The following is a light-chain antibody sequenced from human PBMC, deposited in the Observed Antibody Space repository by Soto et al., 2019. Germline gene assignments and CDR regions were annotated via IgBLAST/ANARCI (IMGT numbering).Light chain of an antibody. CDR2: TAS. Sequence: AIRMTQSPSSFSASTGDRVTITCRASQGISSYLAWYRQKPGKVPKLLIYTASTLQSGVPSRFSGSGSGTDFTLTISGLQSEDFATYYCQHYYSYPRTFGQGTKVEIK. CDR1: QGISSY. J-gene: IGKJ1*01. V-gene: IGKV1-8*01. CDR3: QHYYSYPRT.